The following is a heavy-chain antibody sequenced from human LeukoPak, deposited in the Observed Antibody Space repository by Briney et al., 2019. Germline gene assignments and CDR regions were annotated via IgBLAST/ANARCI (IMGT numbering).Heavy chain of an antibody. D-gene: IGHD3-3*01. J-gene: IGHJ4*02. CDR1: GFTFSSYS. CDR2: ISSSSSYI. V-gene: IGHV3-21*01. Sequence: PGGSLRLSCAASGFTFSSYSMNWVRQAPGKGLEWVSSISSSSSYIYYADLVKGRFTISRDNAKNSLYLQMNSLRAEDTAVYYCARDLREDFWSGYYDYWGQGTLVTVSS. CDR3: ARDLREDFWSGYYDY.